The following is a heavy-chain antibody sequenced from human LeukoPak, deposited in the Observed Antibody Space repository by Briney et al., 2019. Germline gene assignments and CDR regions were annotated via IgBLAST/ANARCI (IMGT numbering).Heavy chain of an antibody. J-gene: IGHJ4*02. CDR2: IRNDIPKDGINK. V-gene: IGHV3-30*02. Sequence: GGSLRLSCTTSGFIFSNYGMHWVRQAPGKGLEWVALIRNDIPKDGINKYYADSVRGRFTIPRDNSKNTVYLQMNSLRVADTAMYYCAKGDSNWGQGTLVTVSS. CDR1: GFIFSNYG. D-gene: IGHD6-13*01. CDR3: AKGDSN.